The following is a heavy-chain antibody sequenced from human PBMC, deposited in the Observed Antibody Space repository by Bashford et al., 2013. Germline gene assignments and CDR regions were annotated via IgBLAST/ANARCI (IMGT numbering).Heavy chain of an antibody. CDR1: GGSINSYY. V-gene: IGHV4-59*01. J-gene: IGHJ3*02. Sequence: SETLSLTCTVSGGSINSYYWSWIRQPPGKGLEWIGFVFYSGSTSYNPSLKSRVTISVDTSKNQFSLKLTSVTAADTAVYYCARDPPXDSSGYTFDIVGPGTMVTVSS. CDR2: VFYSGST. D-gene: IGHD3-22*01. CDR3: ARDPPXDSSGYTFDI.